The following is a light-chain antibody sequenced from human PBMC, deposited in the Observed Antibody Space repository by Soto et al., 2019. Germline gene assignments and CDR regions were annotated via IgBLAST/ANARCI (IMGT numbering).Light chain of an antibody. V-gene: IGLV2-8*01. CDR1: SSDVGGYNY. CDR2: EVT. Sequence: ALTQPPSASGSPGQSVTISCTGTSSDVGGYNYVSWYQQHPGKAPILLIYEVTKRPSGVPDRFSGSKSGNTASLTVSGLQADDEAEYYCCSNAGSHYYVFGTGTKVTVL. CDR3: CSNAGSHYYV. J-gene: IGLJ1*01.